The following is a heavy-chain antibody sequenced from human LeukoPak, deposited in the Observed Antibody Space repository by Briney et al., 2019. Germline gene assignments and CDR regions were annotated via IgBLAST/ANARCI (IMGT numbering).Heavy chain of an antibody. Sequence: SVKVSCKASGGTFSSYAISWVRQAPGQGLEWMGGIIPIFGTANYAQKFQGRVTITTDESTSTAYMELSSLRSEDTAVYYCARDVPGTTLPHAFDIWGLGTMVTVSS. CDR3: ARDVPGTTLPHAFDI. J-gene: IGHJ3*02. D-gene: IGHD1-7*01. CDR1: GGTFSSYA. CDR2: IIPIFGTA. V-gene: IGHV1-69*05.